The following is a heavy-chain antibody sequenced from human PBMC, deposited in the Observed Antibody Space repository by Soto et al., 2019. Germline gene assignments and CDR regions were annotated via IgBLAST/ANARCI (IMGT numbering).Heavy chain of an antibody. J-gene: IGHJ4*02. V-gene: IGHV4-59*01. CDR1: GGSISSYY. CDR2: IYYSGST. D-gene: IGHD3-9*01. Sequence: SETLSLTCTVSGGSISSYYWNWIRQPPGKGLEWIGYIYYSGSTNYNPSLKSRVTISVDTSKNQFSLKLRSVTAADTAVYFCARDIYNXFDHWGQGTLVTVSS. CDR3: ARDIYNXFDH.